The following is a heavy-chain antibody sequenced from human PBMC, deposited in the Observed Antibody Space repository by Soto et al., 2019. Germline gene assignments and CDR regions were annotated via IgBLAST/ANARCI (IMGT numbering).Heavy chain of an antibody. CDR2: VFYNGTT. CDR3: ARGVTMVTDFDY. V-gene: IGHV4-61*01. CDR1: GGSVSSGSYY. J-gene: IGHJ4*01. Sequence: SETLSLTCTVSGGSVSSGSYYWSWIRQPPGKGLEHIGYVFYNGTTNYNPSLKSRVTMSVDTSRDQFSLRLSSVTAPDTAFYYCARGVTMVTDFDYWGHGSLVTVSS. D-gene: IGHD3-10*01.